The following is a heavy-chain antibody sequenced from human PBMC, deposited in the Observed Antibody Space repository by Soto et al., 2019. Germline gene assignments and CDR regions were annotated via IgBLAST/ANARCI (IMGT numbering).Heavy chain of an antibody. CDR2: IKSKTDGGTT. CDR3: TTDWPRNDILTGYS. J-gene: IGHJ4*02. D-gene: IGHD3-9*01. CDR1: GFTFSNAW. Sequence: GGSLRLSCAASGFTFSNAWMNWVRQAPGKGLEWVGRIKSKTDGGTTDNAAPVKGRFTISRDDSKNTLYLQMNSLKTEDTAVYYCTTDWPRNDILTGYSWGQGTLVTVSS. V-gene: IGHV3-15*07.